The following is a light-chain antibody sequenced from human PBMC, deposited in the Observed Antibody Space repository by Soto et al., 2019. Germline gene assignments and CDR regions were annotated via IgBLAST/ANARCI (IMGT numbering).Light chain of an antibody. J-gene: IGKJ5*01. CDR1: QSVSSSY. Sequence: ETLLTQSPGTLSLSPGERATLSCRASQSVSSSYLAWYQQKPGQAPRLLIYGASSRATGIPDRFSGSGSGTDFTLTISRLEPEDFAVYYCQQYGSSFTFGQGTRLEIK. V-gene: IGKV3-20*01. CDR2: GAS. CDR3: QQYGSSFT.